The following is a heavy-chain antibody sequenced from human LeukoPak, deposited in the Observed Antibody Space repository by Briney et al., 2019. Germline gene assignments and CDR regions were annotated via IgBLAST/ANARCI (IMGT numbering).Heavy chain of an antibody. D-gene: IGHD6-13*01. Sequence: SETLSLTCTVSGGSINNYYWSWIRQPAGKGLEWIGRIYPSGSTNDNPALKSRVTMSVDTSKNQFSLKLISVSAADTAVYYCAREEITAAGRSLDYWGQGTLVTVSS. V-gene: IGHV4-4*07. CDR1: GGSINNYY. CDR2: IYPSGST. CDR3: AREEITAAGRSLDY. J-gene: IGHJ4*02.